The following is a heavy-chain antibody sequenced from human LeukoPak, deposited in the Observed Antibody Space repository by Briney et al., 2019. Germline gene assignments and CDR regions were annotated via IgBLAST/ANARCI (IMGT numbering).Heavy chain of an antibody. CDR3: AREAYYYDSSAWAFDI. V-gene: IGHV1-2*02. CDR2: INPNSGGT. J-gene: IGHJ3*02. Sequence: ASVKVSFKASGYTFTGYYMHWVRQAPGQGLEWMGWINPNSGGTNYAQKFQGRVTMTRDTSISTAYMELSRLRSDDTAVYYCAREAYYYDSSAWAFDIWGQGTMVTVSS. D-gene: IGHD3-22*01. CDR1: GYTFTGYY.